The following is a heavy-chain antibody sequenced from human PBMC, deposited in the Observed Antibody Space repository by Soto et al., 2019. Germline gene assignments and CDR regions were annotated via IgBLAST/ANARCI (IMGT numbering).Heavy chain of an antibody. CDR2: IDYSGST. CDR1: GGSVSSGSYY. D-gene: IGHD3-16*02. CDR3: ARVYDFVWGSYRPFDP. Sequence: KTSETLSLTCTVSGGSVSSGSYYWNWVRQPPGKGLEWIGYIDYSGSTNYNPSLKSRVTISIDTSKNQFSLKLNSVTAADTAVYYCARVYDFVWGSYRPFDPWGQGTLVTVSS. V-gene: IGHV4-61*01. J-gene: IGHJ5*02.